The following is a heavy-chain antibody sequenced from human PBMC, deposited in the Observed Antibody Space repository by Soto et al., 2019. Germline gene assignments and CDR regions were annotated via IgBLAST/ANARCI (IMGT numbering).Heavy chain of an antibody. CDR1: GFTFGNYA. V-gene: IGHV3-23*01. J-gene: IGHJ4*02. D-gene: IGHD6-6*01. CDR2: ISGSGRST. CDR3: TGLETEEMIALARPWVFDY. Sequence: GGSLRLSCAASGFTFGNYALSWVRQAPGKGLEWVSAISGSGRSTNYADSVRGRFTISRDNSKNTLYLQMNSLRAEDTAVYYCTGLETEEMIALARPWVFDYWGQGTLVTRST.